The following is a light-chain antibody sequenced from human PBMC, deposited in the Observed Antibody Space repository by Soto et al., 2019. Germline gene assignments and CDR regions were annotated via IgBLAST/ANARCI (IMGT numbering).Light chain of an antibody. V-gene: IGLV1-47*01. CDR1: SSNIGSDF. Sequence: QSVLTQPPSASATPGQRVTISFSGSSSNIGSDFVFWYQQIPGTAPKLLIYRNNQRPSGVADRFSGSKSGTSASLALSGLRSEDEADYYCEAWDHSRSGWMIGGGTKLTVL. J-gene: IGLJ3*02. CDR3: EAWDHSRSGWM. CDR2: RNN.